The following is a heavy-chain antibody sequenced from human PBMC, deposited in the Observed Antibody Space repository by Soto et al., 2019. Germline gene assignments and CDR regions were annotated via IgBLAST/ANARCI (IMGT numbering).Heavy chain of an antibody. D-gene: IGHD2-15*01. V-gene: IGHV4-34*01. CDR2: INHSGST. CDR3: AATPSGGSFTSHSRNWFDP. J-gene: IGHJ5*02. Sequence: SETLSLTCAVYGGSFSGYYWSWIRQPPGKGLEWIGEINHSGSTNYNPSLKSRVTISVDTSKNQFSLKLSSVTAADTAVYYCAATPSGGSFTSHSRNWFDPWGQGTLVTVSS. CDR1: GGSFSGYY.